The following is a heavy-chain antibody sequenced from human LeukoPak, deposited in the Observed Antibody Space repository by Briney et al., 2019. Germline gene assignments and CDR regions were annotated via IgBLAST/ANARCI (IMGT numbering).Heavy chain of an antibody. Sequence: GSLRLSCAASGFSLSDSYINWIRQAPGKGLEWVSYISSSGGTTYFADSVKGRFTISRDNTKSSLYLQMNSLRAEDTAVYYCARGSIWYDYWGQGTLVTVSS. CDR1: GFSLSDSY. CDR2: ISSSGGTT. D-gene: IGHD6-13*01. J-gene: IGHJ4*02. V-gene: IGHV3-11*04. CDR3: ARGSIWYDY.